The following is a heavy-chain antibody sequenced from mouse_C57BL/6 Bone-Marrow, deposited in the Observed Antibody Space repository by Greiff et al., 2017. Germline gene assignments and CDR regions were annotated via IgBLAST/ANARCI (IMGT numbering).Heavy chain of an antibody. J-gene: IGHJ4*01. D-gene: IGHD2-12*01. V-gene: IGHV1-69*01. CDR1: GYTFTSYW. Sequence: QVQLQQPGAELVMPGASVKLSCKASGYTFTSYWMHWVKQRPGQGLEWIGEIDPSDSYTNYNQKFKGKSTLTVDKSSSTAYMQHSSLTSEDAAVEYCAISYDSQTPYAMDYWGQGTSGTGSA. CDR3: AISYDSQTPYAMDY. CDR2: IDPSDSYT.